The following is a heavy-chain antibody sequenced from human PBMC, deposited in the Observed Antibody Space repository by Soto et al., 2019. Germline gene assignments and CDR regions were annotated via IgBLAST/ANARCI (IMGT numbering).Heavy chain of an antibody. Sequence: QLQLQESGPGLVKPSETLSLTCTVSGGSISSSSYYWGWIRQPPGKGLEWIGSIYYSGSTYYNPSRKSRVTRSVDTSKNQFSLKLSSVTAADTAVYYCARQRRVRGATYYMDVWGKGTTVTVSS. J-gene: IGHJ6*03. CDR2: IYYSGST. CDR3: ARQRRVRGATYYMDV. D-gene: IGHD3-10*01. CDR1: GGSISSSSYY. V-gene: IGHV4-39*01.